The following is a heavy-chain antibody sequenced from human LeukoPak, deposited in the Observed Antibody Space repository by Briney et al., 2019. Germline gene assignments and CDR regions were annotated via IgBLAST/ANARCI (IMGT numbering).Heavy chain of an antibody. CDR3: ARDRTGIAARYFDY. D-gene: IGHD6-6*01. CDR2: ISSSSSYI. J-gene: IGHJ4*02. V-gene: IGHV3-21*01. CDR1: GFTFSSYS. Sequence: GGSLRLSCAASGFTFSSYSMNWVRQAPGKGLEWVSSISSSSSYIYYADPVKGRFTISRDNAKNSLYLQMNSLRAEDTAVYYCARDRTGIAARYFDYWGQGTLVTVSS.